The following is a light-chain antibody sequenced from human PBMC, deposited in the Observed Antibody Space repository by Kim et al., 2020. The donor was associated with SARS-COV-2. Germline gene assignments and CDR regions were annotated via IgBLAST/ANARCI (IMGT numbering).Light chain of an antibody. CDR2: GAS. CDR1: QSVSSNY. J-gene: IGKJ2*01. CDR3: QHYGSSPYT. Sequence: PGERATLSCWASQSVSSNYVAWYQHKPGQSPRLLVYGASSRATGIPDRFSGSGSGTDFSLTISRLEPEDFAVYYCQHYGSSPYTFGQGTKLEI. V-gene: IGKV3-20*01.